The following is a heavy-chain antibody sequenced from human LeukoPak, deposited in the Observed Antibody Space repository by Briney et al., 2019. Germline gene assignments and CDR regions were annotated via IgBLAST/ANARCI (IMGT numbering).Heavy chain of an antibody. CDR2: IYYSGST. J-gene: IGHJ5*02. Sequence: PSETLSLTRTVSGGSISSYYWSWIRQPPAKGMEWIGYIYYSGSTNYNPSLKSRVTISVDTSKNQFSLKLSSVTAADTAVYYCARVLWNWFDPWGQGTLVTVSS. CDR3: ARVLWNWFDP. V-gene: IGHV4-59*01. CDR1: GGSISSYY.